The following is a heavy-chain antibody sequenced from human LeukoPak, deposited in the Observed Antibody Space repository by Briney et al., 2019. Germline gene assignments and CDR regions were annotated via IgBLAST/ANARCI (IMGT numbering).Heavy chain of an antibody. V-gene: IGHV3-21*01. CDR1: GFTFSSYS. CDR3: ARGTSIGDYYDSSGYYEDFDY. CDR2: ISSSRSYI. Sequence: GGSLRLSCAASGFTFSSYSMNWVRQAPGKGLEWVSSISSSRSYIYYADSVKGRFTISRDNAKNSLYLQMNSLRAEDTAVYYCARGTSIGDYYDSSGYYEDFDYWGQGTLVTVSS. D-gene: IGHD3-22*01. J-gene: IGHJ4*02.